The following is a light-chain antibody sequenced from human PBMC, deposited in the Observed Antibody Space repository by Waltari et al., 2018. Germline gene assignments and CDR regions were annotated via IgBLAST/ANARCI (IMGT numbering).Light chain of an antibody. V-gene: IGKV2-28*01. J-gene: IGKJ5*01. CDR3: MQAAHAPIT. Sequence: DVVMTQSPLSLPVTPGEPASISCRSSQSLLASNGDNYLNWYLQKPGQSPQVLMYMGSYRAYGVPDRFSGSGSGTDFTLKVSRVEAEDVGVYYCMQAAHAPITFGQGTRLELK. CDR2: MGS. CDR1: QSLLASNGDNY.